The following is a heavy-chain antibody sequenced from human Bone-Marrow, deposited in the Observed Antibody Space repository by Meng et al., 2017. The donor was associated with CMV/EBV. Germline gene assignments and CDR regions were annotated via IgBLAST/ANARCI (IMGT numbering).Heavy chain of an antibody. J-gene: IGHJ1*01. CDR1: GYSFTSYW. CDR3: ASSSSSSAEEYFQH. Sequence: GGSLRLSCKGSGYSFTSYWIGWVRQMPGKGLEWMGIIYPGDSDTRYSPSFQGQVTISADNSISTAYLQWSSPKASDTAMYYCASSSSSSAEEYFQHWGQGTLVTVFS. CDR2: IYPGDSDT. D-gene: IGHD6-6*01. V-gene: IGHV5-51*01.